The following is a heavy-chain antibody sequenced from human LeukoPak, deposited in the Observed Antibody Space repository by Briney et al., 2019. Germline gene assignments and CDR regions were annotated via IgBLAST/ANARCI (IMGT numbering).Heavy chain of an antibody. Sequence: GGSLRLSCAASGFTVTNNHMNWVRQAPGRGLEWVSVVYSRGNTYYADSVKGRFTISRDNSKNTLYLQMTSMRLEDTAVYFCASDSGYDRGVFDYWGQGALVTVSS. CDR2: VYSRGNT. CDR1: GFTVTNNH. CDR3: ASDSGYDRGVFDY. D-gene: IGHD5-12*01. V-gene: IGHV3-53*01. J-gene: IGHJ4*02.